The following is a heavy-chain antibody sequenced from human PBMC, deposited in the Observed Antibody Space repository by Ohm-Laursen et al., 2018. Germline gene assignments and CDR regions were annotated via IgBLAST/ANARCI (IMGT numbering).Heavy chain of an antibody. CDR3: AKDLEDVSGIAVASFDY. J-gene: IGHJ4*02. D-gene: IGHD6-19*01. CDR1: GFIFNKYA. Sequence: SLRLSCAASGFIFNKYAMSWVRQAPGKGLEWVSGISGSSGSTYYSDSVKGRFTISRDNSKNTLYLQMNDLRAEDTAVYYCAKDLEDVSGIAVASFDYWGQGTLVTVSS. V-gene: IGHV3-23*01. CDR2: ISGSSGST.